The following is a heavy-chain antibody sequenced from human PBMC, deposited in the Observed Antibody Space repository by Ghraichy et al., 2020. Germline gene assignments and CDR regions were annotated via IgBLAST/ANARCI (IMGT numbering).Heavy chain of an antibody. J-gene: IGHJ4*01. V-gene: IGHV3-7*03. CDR2: INPDGSET. D-gene: IGHD6-25*01. CDR1: GFTFTNYW. Sequence: ETLSLTCVASGFTFTNYWMSWVRQAPGKGLEWVANINPDGSETYLVDSVNGRFSVSRDNAKNSLYLDLNSLRVSDTAVYYCARDPAAWDYWGQGALVTVSS. CDR3: ARDPAAWDY.